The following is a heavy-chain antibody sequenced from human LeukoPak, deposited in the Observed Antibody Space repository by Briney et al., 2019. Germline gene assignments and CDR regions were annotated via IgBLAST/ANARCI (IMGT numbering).Heavy chain of an antibody. CDR1: GGSFSGYY. D-gene: IGHD3-3*01. Sequence: SETLSLTCAVYGGSFSGYYWSWIRQPPGKGLEWIGEINHSGSTNYNPSLKSRVTISVDTSKNQFSLKLSSVTAADTAVYYCARRDFWSGCYPYYFDYWGQGTLVTVSS. CDR2: INHSGST. J-gene: IGHJ4*02. CDR3: ARRDFWSGCYPYYFDY. V-gene: IGHV4-34*01.